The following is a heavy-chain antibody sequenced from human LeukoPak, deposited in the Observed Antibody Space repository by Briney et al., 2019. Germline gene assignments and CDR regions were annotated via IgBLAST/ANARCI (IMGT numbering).Heavy chain of an antibody. J-gene: IGHJ4*02. CDR2: MREDGSDI. Sequence: PGGSLRLSCAASVFTFTSYGMHWVRQTPGKGLERVAFMREDGSDIYYADSVKGRFSISRDNSKNTLYLQMNSLRPEDTAVYYCAKDETWSFDDWGQGTLVTVSS. V-gene: IGHV3-30*02. CDR1: VFTFTSYG. CDR3: AKDETWSFDD.